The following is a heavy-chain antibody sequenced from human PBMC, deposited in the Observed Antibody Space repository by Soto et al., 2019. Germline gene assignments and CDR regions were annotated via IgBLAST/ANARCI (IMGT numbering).Heavy chain of an antibody. Sequence: GESLKISGKGSGYRFTSYWIGWVRQMPGKGLEWMGIIYPGDSDTRYSPSFQGQVTNSADKSISTAYLQWSSLKASDTAMYYCARHTYSSSSNWFDPWGQGTLVTVSS. CDR1: GYRFTSYW. D-gene: IGHD6-6*01. J-gene: IGHJ5*02. CDR2: IYPGDSDT. V-gene: IGHV5-51*01. CDR3: ARHTYSSSSNWFDP.